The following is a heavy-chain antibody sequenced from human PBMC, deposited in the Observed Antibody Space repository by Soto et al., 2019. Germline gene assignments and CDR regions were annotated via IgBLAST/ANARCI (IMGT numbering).Heavy chain of an antibody. CDR1: GYTFTGYY. D-gene: IGHD3-3*01. CDR3: ARVEMAIYDAFDI. V-gene: IGHV1-2*04. Sequence: QVQLVQSGAEVKKPGASVKVSCKASGYTFTGYYMHWVRQAPGQGLEWMGWINPNSGGANYAQKFQGWVTMSRDTSSSTAYVELSRLRSDDTAVYYCARVEMAIYDAFDIWGQGTMVTVSS. J-gene: IGHJ3*02. CDR2: INPNSGGA.